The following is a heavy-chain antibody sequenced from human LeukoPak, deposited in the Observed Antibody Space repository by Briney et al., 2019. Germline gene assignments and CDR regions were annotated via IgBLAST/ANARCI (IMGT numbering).Heavy chain of an antibody. J-gene: IGHJ6*03. CDR2: ISSGGTYI. V-gene: IGHV3-21*01. Sequence: GGSLRLSCAASEFTFSTYNMNWVRRAPGKGLEWVSSISSGGTYIYCADSVKGRFTISRDNAKNSLYLQLNSLRTEDTAVYYCARVQSGYYYYMDVWGKGTTVTVSS. CDR1: EFTFSTYN. CDR3: ARVQSGYYYYMDV. D-gene: IGHD3-10*01.